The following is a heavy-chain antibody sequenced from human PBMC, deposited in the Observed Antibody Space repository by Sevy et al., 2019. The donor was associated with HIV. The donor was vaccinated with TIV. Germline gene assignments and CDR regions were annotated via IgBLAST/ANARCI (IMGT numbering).Heavy chain of an antibody. V-gene: IGHV3-15*01. J-gene: IGHJ4*02. Sequence: GGSLRLSCAASGFTFSNAWMSWVRQAPGKGLEWVGRIKSKTDGGTTDYAAPVKGRFTISRDDSKNRLYLQMNSMKTEDTAVYYCTTVGLEGSSWTFDYWGQGTLVTVSS. CDR2: IKSKTDGGTT. D-gene: IGHD6-13*01. CDR3: TTVGLEGSSWTFDY. CDR1: GFTFSNAW.